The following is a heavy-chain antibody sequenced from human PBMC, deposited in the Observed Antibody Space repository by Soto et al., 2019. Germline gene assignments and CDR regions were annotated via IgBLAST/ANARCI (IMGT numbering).Heavy chain of an antibody. CDR3: ARAMIGSNYYYYYGMDV. D-gene: IGHD3-22*01. CDR2: IIPIFGTA. CDR1: GRTFSSYA. J-gene: IGHJ6*02. Sequence: SVKVSCKASGRTFSSYAISWVRQAPGQGLEWMGGIIPIFGTANYAQKFQGRVTITADESTSTAYMELSSLRSEDTAVYYCARAMIGSNYYYYYGMDVWGQGTTVTVSS. V-gene: IGHV1-69*13.